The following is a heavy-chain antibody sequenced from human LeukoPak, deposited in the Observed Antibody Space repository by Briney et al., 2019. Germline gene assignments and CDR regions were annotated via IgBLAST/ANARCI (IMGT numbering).Heavy chain of an antibody. V-gene: IGHV1-8*01. CDR2: MNPNSGNT. J-gene: IGHJ4*02. Sequence: GASVKVSCKASGYTFTSYDINWVRQATGQGLEWMGRMNPNSGNTGYAQKFQGRVTITRNTSISTAYMELSSLRSEDTAVYYCARGISRIKDFDYWGQGTLVTVSS. D-gene: IGHD2-21*01. CDR1: GYTFTSYD. CDR3: ARGISRIKDFDY.